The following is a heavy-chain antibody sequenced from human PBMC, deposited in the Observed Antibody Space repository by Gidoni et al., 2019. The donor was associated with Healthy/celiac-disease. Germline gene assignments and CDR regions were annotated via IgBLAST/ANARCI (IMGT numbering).Heavy chain of an antibody. Sequence: EVQLVESGGGLVQPGGSLRLSCAASGFTFSSYSMNWVRQAPGKGLEWVSYISSSSSTIYYADSVKGRFTISRDNAKNSLYLQMNSLRAEDTAVYYCARDWEDSGYEVRGYFDYWGQGTLVTVSS. CDR2: ISSSSSTI. V-gene: IGHV3-48*01. J-gene: IGHJ4*02. CDR1: GFTFSSYS. D-gene: IGHD5-12*01. CDR3: ARDWEDSGYEVRGYFDY.